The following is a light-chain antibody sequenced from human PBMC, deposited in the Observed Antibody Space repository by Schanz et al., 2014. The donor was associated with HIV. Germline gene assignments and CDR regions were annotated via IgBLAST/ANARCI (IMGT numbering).Light chain of an antibody. J-gene: IGLJ1*01. Sequence: QSALTQPPSASGSPGQSVTISCTGTSGDIGGYNYVSWYQQHPGKAPKLMIYDVSNRPSGVSNRFSGSKSGNTASLTISGLQAEDEADYYCTSHTISKTYVFGTGTKLTVL. CDR2: DVS. CDR3: TSHTISKTYV. CDR1: SGDIGGYNY. V-gene: IGLV2-14*03.